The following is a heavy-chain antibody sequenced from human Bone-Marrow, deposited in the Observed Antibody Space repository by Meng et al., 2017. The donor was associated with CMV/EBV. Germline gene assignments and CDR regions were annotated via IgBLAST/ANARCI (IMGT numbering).Heavy chain of an antibody. CDR1: GFTVSSNY. Sequence: GGSLRLSCAASGFTVSSNYMSWVRQAPGKGLEWVSVIYSGGSTYYADSVKGRFTISRDNAKNSLYLQMNSLRAEDTALYYCAKVSYYYGMDVWGQGTTVTVSS. CDR3: AKVSYYYGMDV. CDR2: IYSGGST. J-gene: IGHJ6*02. V-gene: IGHV3-53*05.